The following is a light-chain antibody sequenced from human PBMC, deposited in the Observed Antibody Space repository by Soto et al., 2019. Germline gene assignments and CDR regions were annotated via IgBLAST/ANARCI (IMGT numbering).Light chain of an antibody. CDR3: SSYTSSSTLPYV. CDR1: SSDVGGYNY. V-gene: IGLV2-14*01. Sequence: QSVLTQPASVSGSPGQSITISCTGTSSDVGGYNYVSWYQQHPGKAPKLMIYEVSNRPSGVSNRCSGSKSGNTASLTISGLQAEDEADYYCSSYTSSSTLPYVFGTGTKVTVL. J-gene: IGLJ1*01. CDR2: EVS.